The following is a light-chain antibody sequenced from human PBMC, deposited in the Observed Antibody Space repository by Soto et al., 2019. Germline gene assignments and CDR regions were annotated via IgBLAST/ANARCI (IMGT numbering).Light chain of an antibody. J-gene: IGLJ2*01. CDR2: EVS. Sequence: QSALTQPPSASGSPGQSVTISCTGTSSDVGGYNYVSWYQQYPGKAPKLMIYEVSKRPSGVPERFSGSKSGNTASLTVAGLQAEDEADYFCSSNAGNNSLFGGGTKLTVL. CDR3: SSNAGNNSL. V-gene: IGLV2-8*01. CDR1: SSDVGGYNY.